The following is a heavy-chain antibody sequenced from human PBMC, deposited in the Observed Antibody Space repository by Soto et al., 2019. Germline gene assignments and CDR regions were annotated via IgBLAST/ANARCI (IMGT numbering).Heavy chain of an antibody. CDR2: IYTSGST. CDR3: ARDLMTDLYADYNWFDP. D-gene: IGHD2-2*01. CDR1: GGSISSYY. Sequence: LSLTCTVSGGSISSYYWSWIRQPAGKGLEWIGRIYTSGSTNYNPSLKSRVTMSADTSKNQSSLKLSSVTAADTAVYYCARDLMTDLYADYNWFDPWGQGTLVTVSS. V-gene: IGHV4-4*07. J-gene: IGHJ5*02.